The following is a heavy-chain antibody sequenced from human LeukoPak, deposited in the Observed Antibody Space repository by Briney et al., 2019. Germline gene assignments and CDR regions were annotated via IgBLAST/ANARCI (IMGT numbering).Heavy chain of an antibody. V-gene: IGHV4-38-2*01. D-gene: IGHD1-26*01. J-gene: IGHJ4*02. Sequence: SETLSLTCAVSGSFISSGYYWGWIRQPPGKGLEWIGSIYHSGSTYYNPSLKSRVTISVDRSKNQFSLKLSSVTAADTAVYYYARGSGVGAAYWGQGTLVTVSS. CDR2: IYHSGST. CDR3: ARGSGVGAAY. CDR1: GSFISSGYY.